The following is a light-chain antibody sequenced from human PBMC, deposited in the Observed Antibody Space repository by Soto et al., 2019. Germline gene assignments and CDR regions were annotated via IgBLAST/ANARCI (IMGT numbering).Light chain of an antibody. CDR2: YDD. J-gene: IGLJ2*01. V-gene: IGLV1-36*01. CDR3: AAWDDSLNGVV. CDR1: RSNIGDNA. Sequence: QSVLTQPPSVSAAPRQRVTISCSGSRSNIGDNAVNWYQQLPGKAPKLLIYYDDLLPSGVSDRFSGSKSGTSASLAISGLQSEDEADYYCAAWDDSLNGVVFGGGTKLTFL.